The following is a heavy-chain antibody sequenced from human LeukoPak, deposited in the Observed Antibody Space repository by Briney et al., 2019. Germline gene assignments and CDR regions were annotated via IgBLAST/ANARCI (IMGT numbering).Heavy chain of an antibody. D-gene: IGHD3-22*01. CDR3: ASLNYYDRSGYYYYFDY. V-gene: IGHV4-59*01. CDR1: GGSISSYY. Sequence: SSETLSLTCTVSGGSISSYYWNWIRQPPGKGLEWIGYIYYSGRANYNPSLKSRVTMSVDTSKNQFSLKVSSVTAADTAVYYCASLNYYDRSGYYYYFDYWGQGTLVTVSS. J-gene: IGHJ4*02. CDR2: IYYSGRA.